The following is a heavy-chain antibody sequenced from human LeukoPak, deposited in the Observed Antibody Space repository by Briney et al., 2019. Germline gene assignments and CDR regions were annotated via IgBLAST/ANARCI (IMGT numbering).Heavy chain of an antibody. J-gene: IGHJ3*02. D-gene: IGHD6-19*01. Sequence: SETLSLTCTVSGGSISSYYWSGIRQPPAKGLEWIGYIYYSGNTNYNTSLKSRVTISVDTSKNQFSLKLSSVTAADTAVYYCARGGVYSSGWHDAFDIRGQGTMVTVSS. V-gene: IGHV4-59*01. CDR1: GGSISSYY. CDR2: IYYSGNT. CDR3: ARGGVYSSGWHDAFDI.